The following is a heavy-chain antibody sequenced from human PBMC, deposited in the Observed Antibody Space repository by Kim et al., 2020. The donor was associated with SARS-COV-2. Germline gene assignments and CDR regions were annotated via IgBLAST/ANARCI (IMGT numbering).Heavy chain of an antibody. D-gene: IGHD3-10*01. CDR1: GGSFSGYY. CDR2: INHSGST. J-gene: IGHJ6*01. Sequence: SETLSLTCAVYGGSFSGYYWSWIRQPPGKGLEWIGEINHSGSTNYNPSLKSRLTISVDTSKNQFSLKLSSVTAADTAVYYCSRVGVLLPIYYYYGMDVWG. V-gene: IGHV4-34*01. CDR3: SRVGVLLPIYYYYGMDV.